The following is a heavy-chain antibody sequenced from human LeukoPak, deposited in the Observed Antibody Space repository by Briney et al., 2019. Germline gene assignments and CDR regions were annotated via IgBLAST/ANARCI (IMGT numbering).Heavy chain of an antibody. D-gene: IGHD3-22*01. J-gene: IGHJ6*02. V-gene: IGHV4-39*01. CDR1: GGSISSSSYY. Sequence: SETLSLTCTVSGGSISSSSYYWGWIRQPPEKGLEWIGSIYYSGSTYYNPSLKSRVTISVDTSKNQFSLKLSSVTAADTAVYYCARQGYYDSSGYIYGMDVWGQGTTVTVSS. CDR3: ARQGYYDSSGYIYGMDV. CDR2: IYYSGST.